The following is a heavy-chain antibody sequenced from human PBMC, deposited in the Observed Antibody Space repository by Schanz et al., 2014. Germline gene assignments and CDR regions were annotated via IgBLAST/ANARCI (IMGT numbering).Heavy chain of an antibody. Sequence: QVQLVESGGGVVQPGRSLRLSCVASGFTFSSYDLFWVRQAPGKGMEWVAILWHDGSKKYYADSVKGRFTVSRDNSKNTLYLQLNSLRAEDTAVYYCARDFHGYGPHLDYWGQGSLXTVSS. D-gene: IGHD5-12*01. V-gene: IGHV3-33*01. J-gene: IGHJ4*02. CDR2: LWHDGSKK. CDR3: ARDFHGYGPHLDY. CDR1: GFTFSSYD.